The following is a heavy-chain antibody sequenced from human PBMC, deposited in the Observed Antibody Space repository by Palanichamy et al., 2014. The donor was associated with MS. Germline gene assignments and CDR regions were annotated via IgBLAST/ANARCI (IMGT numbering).Heavy chain of an antibody. CDR2: IKPSGGST. V-gene: IGHV1-46*01. CDR3: ARASGRYCSNTSCNFDY. CDR1: GYIFTTYY. Sequence: QVQLVQSGAEVKKPGASVKVSCKASGYIFTTYYMHWVRQAPGQGLEWMGIIKPSGGSTSYAQKFQGRVTMTRDTSTSTVYMELSSLRSEDTAVYYCARASGRYCSNTSCNFDYWGQETLVTVSS. J-gene: IGHJ4*02. D-gene: IGHD2-2*01.